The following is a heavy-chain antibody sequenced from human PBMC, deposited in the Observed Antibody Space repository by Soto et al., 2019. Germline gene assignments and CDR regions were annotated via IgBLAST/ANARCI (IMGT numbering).Heavy chain of an antibody. V-gene: IGHV3-23*01. Sequence: PGGSLRLSCVASGFTFSSYAMSWVRQAPGKGLEWVSVISGSGGSTDYADSVKGRFTISRDNSKNTLYLQMSGLRADDTAVYYCSGAESPDTAYFSLYWGQGTPVTVSS. D-gene: IGHD1-26*01. J-gene: IGHJ4*02. CDR3: SGAESPDTAYFSLY. CDR2: ISGSGGST. CDR1: GFTFSSYA.